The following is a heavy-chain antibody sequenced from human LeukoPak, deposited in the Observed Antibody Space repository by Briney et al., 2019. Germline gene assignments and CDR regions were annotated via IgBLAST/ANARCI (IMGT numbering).Heavy chain of an antibody. D-gene: IGHD3-3*01. Sequence: PSETLSLTCAVYGGSFSGYYWRWIRQPPGKGLEWIGEINHSGSTNYNPSLKSRVTISVDTSKNQFSLKLSSVTAADTAVYYCARGRNYDFWSGYYRRSHWFDPWGQGTLVTVSS. V-gene: IGHV4-34*01. J-gene: IGHJ5*02. CDR1: GGSFSGYY. CDR3: ARGRNYDFWSGYYRRSHWFDP. CDR2: INHSGST.